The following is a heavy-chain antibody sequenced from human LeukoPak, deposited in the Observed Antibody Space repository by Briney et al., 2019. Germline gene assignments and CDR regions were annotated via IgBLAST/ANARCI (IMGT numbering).Heavy chain of an antibody. CDR1: GYTLTELS. Sequence: ASVKVSCKVSGYTLTELSMHWVRQAPGKGLELMGGFDPEDGETIYAQKFQGRVTMTEDTSTDTAYMELSSLRSEDTAVYYCATAGTGWEPTTLHYWGQGTLVTVSS. J-gene: IGHJ4*02. CDR2: FDPEDGET. CDR3: ATAGTGWEPTTLHY. D-gene: IGHD1-26*01. V-gene: IGHV1-24*01.